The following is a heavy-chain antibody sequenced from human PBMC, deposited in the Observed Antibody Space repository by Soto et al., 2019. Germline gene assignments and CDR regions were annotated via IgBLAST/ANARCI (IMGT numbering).Heavy chain of an antibody. Sequence: SETLSLTCTVSGGSISSYYWSWIRQPPGRGLEWIGYIYYSGSTNYNPSLKSRVTISVDTSKNQFSLKLSSVTAADTAVYYCARSGDYYYYYGMDVWGQGTTVTVSS. D-gene: IGHD4-17*01. CDR2: IYYSGST. CDR3: ARSGDYYYYYGMDV. CDR1: GGSISSYY. V-gene: IGHV4-59*01. J-gene: IGHJ6*02.